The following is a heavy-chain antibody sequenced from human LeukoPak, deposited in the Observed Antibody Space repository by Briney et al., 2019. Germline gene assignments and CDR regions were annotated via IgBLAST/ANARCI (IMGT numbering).Heavy chain of an antibody. Sequence: ASVKVSCKASGYTFTSYDINWVRQATGQGLEWMGWMNPNSGSTGYAQKFQGRVTMTRNTSISTAYMELSSLRSEDTAVYYCARVYDYSNGIDYWGQGTLVTVSS. J-gene: IGHJ4*02. CDR3: ARVYDYSNGIDY. CDR1: GYTFTSYD. D-gene: IGHD4-11*01. CDR2: MNPNSGST. V-gene: IGHV1-8*01.